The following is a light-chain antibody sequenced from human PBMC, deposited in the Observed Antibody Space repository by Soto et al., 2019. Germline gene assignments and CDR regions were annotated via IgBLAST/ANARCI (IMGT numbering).Light chain of an antibody. CDR1: YANIGAGYE. V-gene: IGLV1-40*01. Sequence: QSVLTQPPSVSGAPGQRVTISCTGSYANIGAGYEVHWYQQIPGTAPKLLISGHNNRPSGVPDRFSGSKSGNTASLTISGLQAEDEADYFCCSYAGTYTYVFGTGTKLTVL. CDR2: GHN. CDR3: CSYAGTYTYV. J-gene: IGLJ1*01.